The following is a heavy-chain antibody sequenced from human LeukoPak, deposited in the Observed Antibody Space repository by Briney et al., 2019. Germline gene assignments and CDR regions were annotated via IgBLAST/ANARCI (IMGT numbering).Heavy chain of an antibody. V-gene: IGHV1-69*13. Sequence: SVKVSCKASGGTFSSYAISWVRQAPGQGLEWMGGIIPIFGTANYAQKFQGRVTITADESTSTAYMELSSLRSEDPAVYYCARGRRREPYDFWSGYYSYFDYWGQGTLVTVSS. CDR2: IIPIFGTA. J-gene: IGHJ4*02. CDR1: GGTFSSYA. CDR3: ARGRRREPYDFWSGYYSYFDY. D-gene: IGHD3-3*01.